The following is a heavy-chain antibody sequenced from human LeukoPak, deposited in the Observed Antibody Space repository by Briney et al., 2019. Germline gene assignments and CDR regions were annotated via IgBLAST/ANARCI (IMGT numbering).Heavy chain of an antibody. Sequence: GASVKVSCKASGYTFTSYGISWVRQAPGQGLEWMGWISAYNGNTNYAQKLQGRVTMTTDTSTSTAYMELRSLRSDDTAVYYCAREPLGYSSGWYYFDYWGQGTLVTVSS. V-gene: IGHV1-18*01. CDR2: ISAYNGNT. D-gene: IGHD6-19*01. J-gene: IGHJ4*02. CDR3: AREPLGYSSGWYYFDY. CDR1: GYTFTSYG.